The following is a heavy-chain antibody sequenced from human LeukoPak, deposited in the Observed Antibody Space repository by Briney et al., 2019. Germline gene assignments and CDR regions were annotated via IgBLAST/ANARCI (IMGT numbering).Heavy chain of an antibody. J-gene: IGHJ4*02. D-gene: IGHD1-7*01. CDR2: IKSDGSST. CDR3: ARGRELLNPFDY. Sequence: SGGSLRLSCAASGFTFSTYWMHWVRQAPGKGLVWVSGIKSDGSSTSYADSVKGRFTTSRDNAKNTLYLHMNSLRAEDPAVHYCARGRELLNPFDYWGQGTLVTVSS. V-gene: IGHV3-74*01. CDR1: GFTFSTYW.